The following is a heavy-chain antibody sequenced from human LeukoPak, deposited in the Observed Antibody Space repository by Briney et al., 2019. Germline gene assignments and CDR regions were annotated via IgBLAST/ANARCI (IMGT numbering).Heavy chain of an antibody. J-gene: IGHJ3*02. D-gene: IGHD6-19*01. CDR2: ISSSGSTI. Sequence: PGGSLRLSCAASGFTFSDYYMSWIRQAPGKGLEWVSYISSSGSTIYYADSVKGRFTISRDNAKNSLYLQMNSLRAEDTAVYYCARDPWIYSSGWFKLDDAFDIWGQGTMVTVSS. V-gene: IGHV3-11*04. CDR1: GFTFSDYY. CDR3: ARDPWIYSSGWFKLDDAFDI.